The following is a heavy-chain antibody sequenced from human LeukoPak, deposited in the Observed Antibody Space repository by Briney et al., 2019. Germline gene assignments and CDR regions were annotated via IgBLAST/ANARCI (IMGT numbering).Heavy chain of an antibody. CDR2: IIPIFGTA. Sequence: SVKVSCKASGGTFSSYAISWVRQAPGQGLEWMGGIIPIFGTANYARKFQGRVTITADESTSTAYMELSSLRSEDTAVYYCARDRGGRRFLEWLLSYWGQGTLVTVSS. D-gene: IGHD3-3*01. CDR3: ARDRGGRRFLEWLLSY. CDR1: GGTFSSYA. J-gene: IGHJ4*02. V-gene: IGHV1-69*01.